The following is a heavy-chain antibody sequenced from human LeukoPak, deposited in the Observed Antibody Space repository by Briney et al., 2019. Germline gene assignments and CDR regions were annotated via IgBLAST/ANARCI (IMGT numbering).Heavy chain of an antibody. CDR2: IWYDGSKK. J-gene: IGHJ4*02. CDR1: GFTFSDYG. D-gene: IGHD3-22*01. CDR3: VKDSGGYYFDY. V-gene: IGHV3-33*06. Sequence: PGGSLRLSCTTSGFTFSDYGMHWVRQAPGKGLEWVAVIWYDGSKKYYSDSVKGRFTVSRDNSKNTLSLQTNSLRAEDTAVYYCVKDSGGYYFDYWGQGTLVTVSS.